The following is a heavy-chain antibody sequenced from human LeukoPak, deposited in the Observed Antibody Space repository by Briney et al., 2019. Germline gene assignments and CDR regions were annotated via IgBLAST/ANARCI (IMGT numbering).Heavy chain of an antibody. CDR2: ISSRGSTT. CDR3: EKRPLDHNGLWFDT. Sequence: GGSLRLSCAAPGFTFTINSMTWVRKALGKGLECGSYISSRGSTTYFADSVKGRFKISREDAKNSMYMQMNSLRAEDTAVYYCEKRPLDHNGLWFDTWGQGTLVTVYS. J-gene: IGHJ5*02. CDR1: GFTFTINS. V-gene: IGHV3-48*01. D-gene: IGHD1-1*01.